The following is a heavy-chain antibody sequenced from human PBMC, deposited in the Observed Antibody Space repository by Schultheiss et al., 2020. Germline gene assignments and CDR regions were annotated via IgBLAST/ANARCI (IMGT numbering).Heavy chain of an antibody. CDR2: ITSSGGYM. D-gene: IGHD7-27*01. Sequence: GGSLRLSCAASGFSFNSYGMTWVRQAPGKGLEWVSSITSSGGYMYDADSVRGRFTISRDNGESSLYLQMSSLRAEDTAVYYCTRDETGVVNMDYWGQGTLVTVYS. CDR1: GFSFNSYG. V-gene: IGHV3-21*01. CDR3: TRDETGVVNMDY. J-gene: IGHJ4*02.